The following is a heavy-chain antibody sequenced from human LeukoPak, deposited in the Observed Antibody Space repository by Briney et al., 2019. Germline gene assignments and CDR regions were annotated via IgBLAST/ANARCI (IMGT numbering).Heavy chain of an antibody. CDR1: GFTFSTYS. J-gene: IGHJ4*02. CDR2: ISNDGNMI. CDR3: STEAVVTVTGFDS. Sequence: GGSLRLSCAASGFTFSTYSMHWVRQAPGKGLDWVAVISNDGNMIYYADSVKGRFTISRDNSKKKLYLQMNSLRAEDTAVYYCSTEAVVTVTGFDSWGQGTLVTVSS. D-gene: IGHD4-11*01. V-gene: IGHV3-30-3*01.